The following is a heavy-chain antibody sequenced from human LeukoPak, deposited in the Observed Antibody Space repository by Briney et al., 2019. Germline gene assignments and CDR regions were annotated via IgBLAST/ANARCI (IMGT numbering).Heavy chain of an antibody. D-gene: IGHD7-27*01. V-gene: IGHV1-2*02. CDR3: ARFDQDWGTFDY. CDR1: GYTFTGYY. CDR2: IKPDNGDT. Sequence: ASVKVSCKASGYTFTGYYMHWVRQAPGQGLEWMGWIKPDNGDTNYVQKFQGRVTMTRDTSIITAYMELSLRSDDTAVYYCARFDQDWGTFDYWGQGTVVTVSS. J-gene: IGHJ4*02.